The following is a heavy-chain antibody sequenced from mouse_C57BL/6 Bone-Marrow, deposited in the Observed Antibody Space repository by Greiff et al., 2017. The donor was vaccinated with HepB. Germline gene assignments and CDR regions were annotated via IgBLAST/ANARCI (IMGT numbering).Heavy chain of an antibody. J-gene: IGHJ3*01. CDR2: ISNGGGST. CDR3: ARPDWGGFAY. Sequence: EVKLVESGGGLVQPGGSLKLSCAASGFTFSDYYMYWVRQTPEKRLEWVAYISNGGGSTYYPDTVKGRFTISRDNAKNTLYLQRSRLKSEDTAMYYCARPDWGGFAYWGQGTLVTVSA. CDR1: GFTFSDYY. D-gene: IGHD4-1*01. V-gene: IGHV5-12*01.